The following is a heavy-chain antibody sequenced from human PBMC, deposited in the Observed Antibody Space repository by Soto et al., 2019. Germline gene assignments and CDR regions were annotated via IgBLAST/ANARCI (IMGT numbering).Heavy chain of an antibody. V-gene: IGHV3-21*01. Sequence: LRLSCAASGFTLSRHTVNWVRQAPGKGLEWVSFIGSRTSDIYYADSVKGRFTISRDNAKNSLYLDLTRLRAEDTAVYFCVRDYYDTSGYPNTFDMWGQGTMVTVS. CDR1: GFTLSRHT. J-gene: IGHJ3*02. D-gene: IGHD3-22*01. CDR3: VRDYYDTSGYPNTFDM. CDR2: IGSRTSDI.